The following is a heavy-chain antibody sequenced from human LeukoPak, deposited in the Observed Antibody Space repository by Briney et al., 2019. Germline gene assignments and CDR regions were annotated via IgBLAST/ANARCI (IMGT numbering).Heavy chain of an antibody. CDR3: AREVGGSAFDI. CDR1: GFTFRTYA. V-gene: IGHV3-23*01. Sequence: GGSLRPSCTGSGFTFRTYAFSWVRQAPGKGLEWVSATGSNGVTYYADSVKGRFTISRHNSKNTLYLQMNSLSAEDTAVYYWAREVGGSAFDIWGQGTMVTVSS. D-gene: IGHD3-16*01. CDR2: TGSNGVT. J-gene: IGHJ3*02.